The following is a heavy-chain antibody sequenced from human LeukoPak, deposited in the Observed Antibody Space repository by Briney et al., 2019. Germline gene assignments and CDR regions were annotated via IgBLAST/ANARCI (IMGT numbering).Heavy chain of an antibody. CDR3: ARMTPVAGNSDS. J-gene: IGHJ4*02. CDR2: IRYDGGSE. CDR1: GFTLSRSN. V-gene: IGHV3-30*02. D-gene: IGHD6-19*01. Sequence: GGSLRLSCSSPGFTLSRSNMHWVRQTPGKGLEWVAFIRYDGGSEYYAESVRGRFTISRDNNKNTLFLQMKSLRPEDTGLYYCARMTPVAGNSDSWGQGTLVTASS.